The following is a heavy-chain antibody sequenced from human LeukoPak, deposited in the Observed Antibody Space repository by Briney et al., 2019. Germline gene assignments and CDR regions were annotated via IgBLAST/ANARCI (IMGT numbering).Heavy chain of an antibody. CDR2: INSDGSST. J-gene: IGHJ3*01. CDR3: ARHRAEMATITDDGFDV. V-gene: IGHV3-74*01. Sequence: GGSLRLSCAASGFTFSSYWMHWVRQAPGKGLVWVSRINSDGSSTSYADSVKGRFTISRDNAKNTLYLQMNSLRAEDTAVYYCARHRAEMATITDDGFDVWGQGTMVTVSS. D-gene: IGHD5-24*01. CDR1: GFTFSSYW.